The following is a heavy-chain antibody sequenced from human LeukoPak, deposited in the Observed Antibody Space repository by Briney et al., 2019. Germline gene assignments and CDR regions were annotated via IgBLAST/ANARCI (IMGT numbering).Heavy chain of an antibody. D-gene: IGHD3-3*01. J-gene: IGHJ4*02. V-gene: IGHV4-39*01. CDR1: GGSICSSSYY. Sequence: SETLSLTCTVSGGSICSSSYYWGWIRQPPGKGLEWIGSIYYSGSTCYNPSLKSRVTISVDTSKNQFSLKLSSVTAADTAVYYCARGPTYDFWSGYFDYWGQGTLVTVSS. CDR2: IYYSGST. CDR3: ARGPTYDFWSGYFDY.